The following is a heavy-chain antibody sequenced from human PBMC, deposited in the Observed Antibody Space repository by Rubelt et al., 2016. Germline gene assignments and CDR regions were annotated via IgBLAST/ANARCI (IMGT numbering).Heavy chain of an antibody. Sequence: QVQLVESGGGVVQPGRSLRLSCAASGFTFSSCHMHWVRQAPGKGLEWVALISYDGRNKHYADSVKGRFTISRDNSKNTLDLQMNSLTSEDTAVYYCAREAAGQDFDYWGQGTLVTVSS. D-gene: IGHD6-13*01. CDR1: GFTFSSCH. CDR2: ISYDGRNK. J-gene: IGHJ4*02. V-gene: IGHV3-30*03. CDR3: AREAAGQDFDY.